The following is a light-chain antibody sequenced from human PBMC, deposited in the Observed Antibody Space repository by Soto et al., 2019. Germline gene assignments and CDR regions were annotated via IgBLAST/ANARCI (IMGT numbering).Light chain of an antibody. CDR2: DVS. Sequence: QSVLTQPRSVSGSPGQSVTISCTGTSSDVGTYDFVSWYQQHPGKAPRLMIFDVSERPSGVPDRFSGSKSGNTASLTISVLHAEDEADYYCCLYAVTFYVFGTGTKLTVL. V-gene: IGLV2-11*01. CDR3: CLYAVTFYV. CDR1: SSDVGTYDF. J-gene: IGLJ1*01.